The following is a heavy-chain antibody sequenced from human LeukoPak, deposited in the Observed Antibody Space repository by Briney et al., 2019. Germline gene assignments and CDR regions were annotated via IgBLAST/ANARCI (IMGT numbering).Heavy chain of an antibody. D-gene: IGHD3-22*01. CDR1: GYTLTELS. V-gene: IGHV1-24*01. CDR3: ASQDSSGYYLIDY. Sequence: ASVKVSCKVSGYTLTELSMHWVRQAPGKGLEWMGGFDPEDGETIYAQKFQGRVTMTEDTSTDTAYMELGSLRSEDTAVYYCASQDSSGYYLIDYWGQGTLVTVSS. J-gene: IGHJ4*02. CDR2: FDPEDGET.